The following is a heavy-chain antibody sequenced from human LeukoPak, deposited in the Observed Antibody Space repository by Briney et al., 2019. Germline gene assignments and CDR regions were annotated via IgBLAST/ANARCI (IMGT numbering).Heavy chain of an antibody. Sequence: GGSLRLSCAASGFTFSDYSMNWVRQAPGKGLEWASYIDGSGDTIYYADSAKGRFTISRDNAKNSLDLQVNSLRDEDTAVYYCSRRFDCWGQGTLVTVSS. J-gene: IGHJ4*02. CDR1: GFTFSDYS. V-gene: IGHV3-48*02. CDR3: SRRFDC. CDR2: IDGSGDTI.